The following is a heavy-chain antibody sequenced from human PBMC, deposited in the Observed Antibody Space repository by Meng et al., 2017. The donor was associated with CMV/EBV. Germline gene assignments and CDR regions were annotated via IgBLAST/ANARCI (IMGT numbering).Heavy chain of an antibody. Sequence: ELLVECGGGVVPAGGLLRLSCAASGFTVSSNYMSWVRQAPGKGLELVLVIYSGGSTYYADSVEGRSTISRDNSKNTLYLQMNSRRAEDTALYYCARRGGADYWGQGTLVTVSS. V-gene: IGHV3-66*04. J-gene: IGHJ4*02. CDR1: GFTVSSNY. CDR2: IYSGGST. CDR3: ARRGGADY. D-gene: IGHD3-10*01.